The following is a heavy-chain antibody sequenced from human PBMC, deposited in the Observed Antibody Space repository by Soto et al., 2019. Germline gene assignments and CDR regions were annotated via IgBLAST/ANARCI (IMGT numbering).Heavy chain of an antibody. J-gene: IGHJ4*02. V-gene: IGHV3-33*08. CDR2: IWYDGSNK. D-gene: IGHD6-19*01. CDR1: GFTFSGYS. CDR3: AREGALAVAVGY. Sequence: GGSLSLSCAASGFTFSGYSMNWVRQAPGKGLEWVAVIWYDGSNKYYADSVKGRFTISRDNSKNTLYLQMNSLRAEDTAVYYCAREGALAVAVGYWGQGTLVTVSS.